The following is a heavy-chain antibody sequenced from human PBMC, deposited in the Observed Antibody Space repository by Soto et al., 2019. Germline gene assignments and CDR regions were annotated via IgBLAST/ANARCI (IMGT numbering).Heavy chain of an antibody. CDR1: GYTFTGYY. V-gene: IGHV1-2*04. D-gene: IGHD1-26*01. J-gene: IGHJ4*02. Sequence: ASVKVSCKASGYTFTGYYMHWVRQAPGQGLEWMGWINPNSGGTNYAQKFQGWVTMTRDTSISTAYMELSRLRSDDTAVYYCARDLGGDPPRPTAHYYFDYWGQGTLVTVSS. CDR3: ARDLGGDPPRPTAHYYFDY. CDR2: INPNSGGT.